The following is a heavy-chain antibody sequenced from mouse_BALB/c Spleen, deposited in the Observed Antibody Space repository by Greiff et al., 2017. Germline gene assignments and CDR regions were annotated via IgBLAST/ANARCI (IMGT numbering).Heavy chain of an antibody. CDR2: INPGSGGT. CDR3: ARSKGYGNYEVFAY. CDR1: GYAFTNYL. V-gene: IGHV1-54*01. J-gene: IGHJ3*01. Sequence: QVQLQQSGAELVRPGTSVKVSCKASGYAFTNYLIEWVKQRPGQGLEWIGVINPGSGGTNYNEKFKGKATLTADKSSSTAFMQLSSLTSDDSAVYFCARSKGYGNYEVFAYWGQGTLVTVSA. D-gene: IGHD2-10*02.